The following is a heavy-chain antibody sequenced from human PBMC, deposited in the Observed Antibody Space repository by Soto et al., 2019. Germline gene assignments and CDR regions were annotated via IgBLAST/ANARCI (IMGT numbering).Heavy chain of an antibody. V-gene: IGHV3-23*01. CDR2: ISGSCGTT. Sequence: EVQLLESGGGLVQPGGSLRLSCAASGFTFSSYGMSWVRQAPGKGLEWVSTISGSCGTTYYADSVKGRFTISRDNSKNTLTLQINSPRGEDTAIYYCAKGAYCTIWRNWFDPWGQGTLVTLSS. J-gene: IGHJ5*02. D-gene: IGHD2-8*01. CDR1: GFTFSSYG. CDR3: AKGAYCTIWRNWFDP.